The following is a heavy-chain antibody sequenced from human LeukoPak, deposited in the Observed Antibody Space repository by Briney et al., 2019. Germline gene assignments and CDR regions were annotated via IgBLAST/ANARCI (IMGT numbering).Heavy chain of an antibody. CDR2: IGSNGGST. CDR3: AIAAAATVLGY. Sequence: GGSLRLSCAASGFTFNIYTMHWVRQAPGKGLEYVSGIGSNGGSTYYANSVKGRVTISRDNSKNTLYLHMGSLRAEDMAVYYCAIAAAATVLGYWGQGTLVTVSS. CDR1: GFTFNIYT. V-gene: IGHV3-64*01. J-gene: IGHJ4*02. D-gene: IGHD6-13*01.